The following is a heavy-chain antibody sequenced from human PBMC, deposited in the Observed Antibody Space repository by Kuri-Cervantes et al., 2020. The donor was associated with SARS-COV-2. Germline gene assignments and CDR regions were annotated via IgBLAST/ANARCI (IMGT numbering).Heavy chain of an antibody. CDR2: IIPIFGTA. CDR3: ARAALYLRQHYYYMDV. D-gene: IGHD2-2*01. CDR1: GGTFSSYA. J-gene: IGHJ6*03. Sequence: GGSLRLSCKASGGTFSSYAISWVRQAPGQGLEWMGGIIPIFGTANYAQKFQGRVTITTDESTSTAYMELSSLRSEDTAVYYCARAALYLRQHYYYMDVWGKGTTVTVSS. V-gene: IGHV1-69*05.